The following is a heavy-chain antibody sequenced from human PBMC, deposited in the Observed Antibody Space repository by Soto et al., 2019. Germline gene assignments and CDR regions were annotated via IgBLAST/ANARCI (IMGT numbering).Heavy chain of an antibody. CDR2: IRSKANSYAT. V-gene: IGHV3-73*01. CDR3: TRSGAVAYYYYGMDV. CDR1: GFTFSGSA. D-gene: IGHD6-19*01. J-gene: IGHJ6*02. Sequence: EVQLGESGGGLVQPGGSLKLSCAASGFTFSGSAMHWVRQASGKGLEWVGRIRSKANSYATAYAASVKGRFTISRDDSKNTAYLQMNSLKTEDTAVYYCTRSGAVAYYYYGMDVWGQGTTVTVSS.